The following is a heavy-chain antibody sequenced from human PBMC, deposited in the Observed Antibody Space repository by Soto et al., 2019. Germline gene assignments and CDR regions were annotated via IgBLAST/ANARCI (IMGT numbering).Heavy chain of an antibody. V-gene: IGHV4-4*07. CDR1: GASMNSYH. CDR3: ARDQGVAAAGITWFDP. D-gene: IGHD6-13*01. CDR2: IHSSGST. J-gene: IGHJ5*02. Sequence: SETLSLTCTVSGASMNSYHWSWIRQPAGKGLEWIGHIHSSGSTNYNPSLKSRVTLSVDTSKNQFSLRLMSLTAADTAVYYCARDQGVAAAGITWFDPWGQGSLVTVSS.